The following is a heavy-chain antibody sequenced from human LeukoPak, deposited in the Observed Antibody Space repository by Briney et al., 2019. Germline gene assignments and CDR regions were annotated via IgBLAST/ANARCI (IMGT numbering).Heavy chain of an antibody. CDR1: GYSISSGYY. J-gene: IGHJ3*02. CDR3: ARVGVIVGATGMIAFDI. CDR2: IYQSVGT. V-gene: IGHV4-38-2*02. D-gene: IGHD1-26*01. Sequence: SETLSLTCTVSGYSISSGYYWGWIRQSPGKGLEWSGSIYQSVGTYHNPSLKRRGTISIDTSKNQISLKLSSVTAADTAVYYCARVGVIVGATGMIAFDIWGQGTMVTVSS.